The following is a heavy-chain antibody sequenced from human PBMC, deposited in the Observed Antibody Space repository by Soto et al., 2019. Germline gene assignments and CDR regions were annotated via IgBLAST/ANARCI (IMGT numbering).Heavy chain of an antibody. J-gene: IGHJ6*04. CDR1: GHSIRTSSYY. Sequence: SETLSLTCTVSGHSIRTSSYYWGWIRQSPGKGLEWIGSLHYSGTIYYNPSLKSRVTMYVDTSKNQFSLRADSVTAADTAIYYCARHDWSRFYGMDVWGKGTTVTVS. CDR3: ARHDWSRFYGMDV. V-gene: IGHV4-39*01. CDR2: LHYSGTI. D-gene: IGHD2-2*01.